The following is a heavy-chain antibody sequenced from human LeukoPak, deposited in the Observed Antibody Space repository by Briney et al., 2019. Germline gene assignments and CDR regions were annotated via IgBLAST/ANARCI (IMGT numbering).Heavy chain of an antibody. V-gene: IGHV3-48*03. CDR3: ARGRVAVAGETFDT. CDR1: GFTFSSYE. Sequence: GGSLRLSCAASGFTFSSYEMNWVRQAPGKGPEGVSYISSSGSTIYYADSVKGRFTISRDNAKNSLYLQMNSLRAEDTAVYYCARGRVAVAGETFDTWGQGTRVTVSS. D-gene: IGHD6-19*01. J-gene: IGHJ3*02. CDR2: ISSSGSTI.